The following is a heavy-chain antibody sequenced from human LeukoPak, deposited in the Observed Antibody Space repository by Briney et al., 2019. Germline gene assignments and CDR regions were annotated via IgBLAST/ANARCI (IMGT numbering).Heavy chain of an antibody. CDR3: ARDSPSRVVVVAAPDY. CDR2: ISYDGSHK. D-gene: IGHD2-15*01. CDR1: GFTFSSNG. Sequence: GGSLRLSCAASGFTFSSNGMHWVRQAPGKGLEWVSVISYDGSHKYYADSVKGRFTISRDNSKNTLYLQMNSLRAEDTAVYYCARDSPSRVVVVAAPDYWGQGTLVTVSS. J-gene: IGHJ4*02. V-gene: IGHV3-30*03.